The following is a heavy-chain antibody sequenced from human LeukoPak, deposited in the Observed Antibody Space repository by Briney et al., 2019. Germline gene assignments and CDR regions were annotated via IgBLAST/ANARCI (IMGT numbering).Heavy chain of an antibody. Sequence: PSETLSLTCTVSGGSISTYYWSWIRQPPGKGLEWIGYIYYTGSTNYNPSLKSRVTISVDTSKNQFSLKLSSVTAADTAVYYCARGEGNYDHWGQGTLVTVSS. CDR1: GGSISTYY. V-gene: IGHV4-59*08. CDR3: ARGEGNYDH. D-gene: IGHD2-21*01. J-gene: IGHJ4*02. CDR2: IYYTGST.